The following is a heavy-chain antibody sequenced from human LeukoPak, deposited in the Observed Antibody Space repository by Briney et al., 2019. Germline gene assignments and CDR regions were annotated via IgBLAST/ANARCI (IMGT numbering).Heavy chain of an antibody. CDR2: IIPIFGTA. CDR3: ARPSELSYTVFSSSGRYYTYYFDY. J-gene: IGHJ4*02. D-gene: IGHD3-10*01. V-gene: IGHV1-69*05. CDR1: GGTFSSYA. Sequence: ASVKVSCKASGGTFSSYAISWVRQAPGQGLEWMGGIIPIFGTANYAQKFQGRVTITTDESTSTAYMELSSLRSEDTAVYYCARPSELSYTVFSSSGRYYTYYFDYWGQGTLVTVSS.